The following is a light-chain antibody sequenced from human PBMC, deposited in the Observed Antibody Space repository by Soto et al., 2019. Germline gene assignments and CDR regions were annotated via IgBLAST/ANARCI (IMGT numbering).Light chain of an antibody. CDR2: GAS. CDR1: QSVSTSS. J-gene: IGKJ5*01. CDR3: QQYGVSPIT. Sequence: EIVLAQSPGTLSLSPGDRATLSCRASQSVSTSSLGWYQQKPGQAPRLLIYGASSRATGIPDRFSGSGSGTDLTITINRLEPEDFAVYYCQQYGVSPITFGQGTRLEIK. V-gene: IGKV3-20*01.